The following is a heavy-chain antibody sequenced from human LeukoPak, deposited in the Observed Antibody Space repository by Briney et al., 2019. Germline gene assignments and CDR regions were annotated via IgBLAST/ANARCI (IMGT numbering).Heavy chain of an antibody. Sequence: GGSLRLSCAASGFTFSSYGMSWVRRAPGKGLEWVANIKQDGSEKYYVDSVKGRFTISRDNAKNSLYLQMNSLRAEDTAVYYCARGYSSSWFSYWGQGTLVTVSS. CDR1: GFTFSSYG. J-gene: IGHJ4*02. V-gene: IGHV3-7*04. D-gene: IGHD6-13*01. CDR3: ARGYSSSWFSY. CDR2: IKQDGSEK.